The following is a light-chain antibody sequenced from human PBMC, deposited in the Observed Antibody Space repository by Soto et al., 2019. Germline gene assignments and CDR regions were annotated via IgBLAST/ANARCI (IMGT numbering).Light chain of an antibody. CDR1: SSDVGSYKF. Sequence: QSALTQPAPVSESPGQSITISCTGTSSDVGSYKFVSWYQQHPGKAPKLIVYEGSKRPSGVSNRFSGSKSGNTASLTISGLQADDEADYYCCSYAGSSNVFGTGTKVTVL. CDR3: CSYAGSSNV. J-gene: IGLJ1*01. CDR2: EGS. V-gene: IGLV2-23*03.